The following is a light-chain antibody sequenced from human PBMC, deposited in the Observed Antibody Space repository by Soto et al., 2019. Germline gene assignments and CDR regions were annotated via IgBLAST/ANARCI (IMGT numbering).Light chain of an antibody. CDR2: KAS. CDR1: QTISSW. V-gene: IGKV1-5*03. J-gene: IGKJ1*01. Sequence: DIQMTQSPSTLSGSVGDRSTITCRASQTISSWLAWYQQKPGKXPKXXIYKASTLKSGVPSRFSGSGSGTELTITISSLQPDDFETYYCQHYNSYSEAFGQGTKVEIK. CDR3: QHYNSYSEA.